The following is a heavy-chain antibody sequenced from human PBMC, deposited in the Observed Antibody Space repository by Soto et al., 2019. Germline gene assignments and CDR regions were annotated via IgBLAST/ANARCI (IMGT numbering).Heavy chain of an antibody. CDR3: ARDSVSDTAMVTRSVLDY. D-gene: IGHD5-18*01. CDR2: IIPIFCTA. V-gene: IGHV1-69*05. Sequence: QVQLVQSGAEVKKPGSSVKVSCKASGGTFSSYAISWVRQAPGQGLEWMGGIIPIFCTANYAQKFQGRVTITSDESTSTAYMELSSLRSEDTAVYYCARDSVSDTAMVTRSVLDYWGQGTLVTVSS. CDR1: GGTFSSYA. J-gene: IGHJ4*02.